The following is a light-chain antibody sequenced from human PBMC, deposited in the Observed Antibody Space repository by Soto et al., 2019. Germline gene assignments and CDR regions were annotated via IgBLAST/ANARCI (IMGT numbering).Light chain of an antibody. V-gene: IGKV1-39*01. CDR3: QQSYRAQWT. CDR1: QSVSTY. Sequence: DIQMTQFPPSLSASVGDSVTITCRASQSVSTYLNWYQQKPGKAPKLLIYAASSLQSGVPSRFNGSGFGTDFTFAISSLQPEDLGTYYCQQSYRAQWTFGQGTKVDIK. CDR2: AAS. J-gene: IGKJ1*01.